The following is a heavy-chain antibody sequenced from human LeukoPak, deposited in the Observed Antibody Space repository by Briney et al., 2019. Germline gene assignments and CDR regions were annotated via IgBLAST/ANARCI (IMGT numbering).Heavy chain of an antibody. J-gene: IGHJ4*02. V-gene: IGHV3-53*01. CDR3: ARASWGYGFDY. CDR1: GFNVSSKY. Sequence: PGGSLRLSCAASGFNVSSKYMSRVRQAPGKGLEWVAVIYSGGTTYYAESVKGRFTISRDNSNNTLFLQMNSLRAEDTALYYCARASWGYGFDYWGQGSLVTVSS. D-gene: IGHD2-15*01. CDR2: IYSGGTT.